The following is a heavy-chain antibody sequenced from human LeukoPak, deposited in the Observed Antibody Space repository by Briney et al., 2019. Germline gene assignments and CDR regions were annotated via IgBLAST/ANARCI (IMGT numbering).Heavy chain of an antibody. CDR3: ARERGSYFDY. V-gene: IGHV3-48*03. CDR2: ISSSGSTI. D-gene: IGHD3-16*01. J-gene: IGHJ4*02. Sequence: GGSLRLSCAASGFTFSSYEMNWVHQAPGKGLEWVSYISSSGSTIYYADSVKGRFTISRDNAKNSLYLQMNSLRAEDTAVYYCARERGSYFDYWGQGTLVTVSS. CDR1: GFTFSSYE.